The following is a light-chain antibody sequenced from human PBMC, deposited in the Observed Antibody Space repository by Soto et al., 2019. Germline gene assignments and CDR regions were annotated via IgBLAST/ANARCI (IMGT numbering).Light chain of an antibody. V-gene: IGKV3-20*01. CDR2: DAS. CDR1: QSVTSSY. J-gene: IGKJ3*01. Sequence: EIVLTQSPGTLSLSPGERATLSCRASQSVTSSYLAWCQQKPGQAPRLLIYDASFRATGIPDRFSGSGSGTDFTLTISRLEPEDFAVYYCHQYGGSSVTFGPGTKVDI. CDR3: HQYGGSSVT.